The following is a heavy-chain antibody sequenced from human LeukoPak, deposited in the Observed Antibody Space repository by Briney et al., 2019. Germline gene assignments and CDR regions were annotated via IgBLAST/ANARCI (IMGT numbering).Heavy chain of an antibody. Sequence: HPGGSLRLSCAASGFTFSSYAMSWVRQAPGKGLEWVSAISGSGGNTYYADSVKGRFTISRDNAKNSLYLQMNSLRAEDTAVYYCARDSVTYYDILTGYYPLDFDYWGQGTLVTVSS. D-gene: IGHD3-9*01. J-gene: IGHJ4*02. CDR1: GFTFSSYA. CDR3: ARDSVTYYDILTGYYPLDFDY. CDR2: ISGSGGNT. V-gene: IGHV3-23*01.